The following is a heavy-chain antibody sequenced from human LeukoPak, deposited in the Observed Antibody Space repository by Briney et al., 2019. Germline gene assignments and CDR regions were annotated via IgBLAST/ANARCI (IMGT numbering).Heavy chain of an antibody. J-gene: IGHJ4*02. V-gene: IGHV3-21*01. CDR1: GFTFSIYS. D-gene: IGHD3-22*01. CDR2: ISSSSSHK. Sequence: GGSLRLSCAASGFTFSIYSMNWVRQAPGKGLEWVSYISSSSSHKYYADSVKGRFTISRDNAKNSLYLQMNSLRAEDTAVYYCARAYNARHYDSYWGQGTLVTVSS. CDR3: ARAYNARHYDSY.